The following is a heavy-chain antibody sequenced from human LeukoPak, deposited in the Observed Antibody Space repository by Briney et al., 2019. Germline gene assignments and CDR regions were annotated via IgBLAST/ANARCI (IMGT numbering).Heavy chain of an antibody. D-gene: IGHD3-10*01. CDR1: GYTFTSYY. CDR2: TNPSGGST. J-gene: IGHJ5*02. V-gene: IGHV1-46*01. CDR3: ARDGLLWFGISNWFDP. Sequence: ASVKVSCKASGYTFTSYYMHWVRQAPGQGLEWMGITNPSGGSTSYAQKFQGRVTMTRDTSTSTVYMELSSLRSEDTAVYYCARDGLLWFGISNWFDPWGQGTLVTVSS.